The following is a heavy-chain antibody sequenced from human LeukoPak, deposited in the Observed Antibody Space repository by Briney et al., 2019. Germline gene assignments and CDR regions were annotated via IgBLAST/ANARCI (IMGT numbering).Heavy chain of an antibody. J-gene: IGHJ6*03. CDR3: ARAGTESKWGLPRADYYYMDV. V-gene: IGHV1-2*02. CDR1: GYTFTDYY. D-gene: IGHD7-27*01. Sequence: ASVKVSCKASGYTFTDYYIHWVRQAPGQGLEWMGWINPNSGDTNYAQKFQGRVTMTRDTSISTAYMELSNVRSDDTALYYCARAGTESKWGLPRADYYYMDVWGRGTTVTVSS. CDR2: INPNSGDT.